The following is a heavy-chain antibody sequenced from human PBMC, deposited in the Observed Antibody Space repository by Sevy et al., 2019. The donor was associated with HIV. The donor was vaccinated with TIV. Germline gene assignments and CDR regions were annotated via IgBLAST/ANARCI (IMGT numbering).Heavy chain of an antibody. Sequence: LSLTCAASGFIVSHSYMSWVRQAPGKGLEWVSVIYSGGNTYYADSVKGRFTISRDSSTLYLQMNSLRPEDTAVYFCARRGMYSSGPDEDYWGQGTLVTVSS. J-gene: IGHJ4*02. CDR3: ARRGMYSSGPDEDY. CDR1: GFIVSHSY. V-gene: IGHV3-66*02. D-gene: IGHD6-19*01. CDR2: IYSGGNT.